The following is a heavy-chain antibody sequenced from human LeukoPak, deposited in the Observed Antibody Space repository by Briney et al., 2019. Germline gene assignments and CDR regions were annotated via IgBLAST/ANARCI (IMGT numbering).Heavy chain of an antibody. Sequence: GGSLRLPCAVSGFTVSNDYMSWVRQAPGKGLEWVSVIYGGGDTYYADSVRGRFTISRDNFENTLFLQMDSLRPEDTAVYYCTRLLPSSHHFFDSWGQGTLVTVSS. V-gene: IGHV3-53*01. CDR1: GFTVSNDY. J-gene: IGHJ4*02. CDR3: TRLLPSSHHFFDS. D-gene: IGHD6-6*01. CDR2: IYGGGDT.